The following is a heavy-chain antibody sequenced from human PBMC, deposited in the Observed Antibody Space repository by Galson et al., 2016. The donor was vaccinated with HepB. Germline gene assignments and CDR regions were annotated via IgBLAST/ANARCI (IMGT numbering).Heavy chain of an antibody. CDR3: ARDRGSGWFDSSDI. D-gene: IGHD6-19*01. CDR2: IIPIFDTA. CDR1: GGTFSNYG. Sequence: SVKVSCKASGGTFSNYGISWVRQAPGQGLEWMGGIIPIFDTANYAQRFQDRLTITADESTYTVYMELSSLRSEDTAVYYRARDRGSGWFDSSDIWGQGTIVTVSA. J-gene: IGHJ3*02. V-gene: IGHV1-69*13.